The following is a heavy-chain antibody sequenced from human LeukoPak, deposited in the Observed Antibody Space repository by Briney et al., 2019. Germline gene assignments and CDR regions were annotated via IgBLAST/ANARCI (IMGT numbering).Heavy chain of an antibody. CDR3: AKRATLTDFDY. Sequence: PGGSLRLSCAASVFTFSIYGMHWVRQAPGKGLEGVAVISYDGSNKYYADSVKGRFTISRDNSKNTLYLQRESLRAEDTAVYYCAKRATLTDFDYWGQGTLVTVSS. CDR1: VFTFSIYG. J-gene: IGHJ4*02. V-gene: IGHV3-30*18. CDR2: ISYDGSNK. D-gene: IGHD2/OR15-2a*01.